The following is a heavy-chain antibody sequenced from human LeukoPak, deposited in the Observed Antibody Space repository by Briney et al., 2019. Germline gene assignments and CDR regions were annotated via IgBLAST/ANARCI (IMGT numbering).Heavy chain of an antibody. D-gene: IGHD6-13*01. CDR2: ISYDGSNK. CDR1: GFTFSSYA. J-gene: IGHJ4*02. V-gene: IGHV3-30-3*01. CDR3: ARDHSSSWFDY. Sequence: PGGSLRLSCAASGFTFSSYAMHWVRQAPGKGLEWVAVISYDGSNKYYADSVKGRFTISRDNSKNTLYLQMNSLRAEGTAVYYCARDHSSSWFDYWGQGTLVTVSS.